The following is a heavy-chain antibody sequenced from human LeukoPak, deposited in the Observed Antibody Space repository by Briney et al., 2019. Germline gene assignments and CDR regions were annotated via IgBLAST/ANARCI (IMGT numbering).Heavy chain of an antibody. D-gene: IGHD4-17*01. V-gene: IGHV4-59*08. CDR3: ATFPYGDRAFDF. CDR1: GGSISSYY. J-gene: IGHJ4*02. CDR2: IYYSGTT. Sequence: SGTLSLTCTVSGGSISSYYWSWIRQPPGKGLEWIGYIYYSGTTKFNPSLKSRVTISVDTSKNQLSLKLSPVTAADTAVYYCATFPYGDRAFDFWGQGALVTVSS.